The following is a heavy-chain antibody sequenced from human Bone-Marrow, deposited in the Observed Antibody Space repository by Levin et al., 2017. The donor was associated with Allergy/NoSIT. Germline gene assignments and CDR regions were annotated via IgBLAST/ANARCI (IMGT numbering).Heavy chain of an antibody. CDR2: ISGSGTST. V-gene: IGHV3-23*01. CDR1: GFTFSSYA. D-gene: IGHD6-19*01. CDR3: AKGAGWVAGAVALI. Sequence: GGSLRLSCAASGFTFSSYAMSWVRQAPGKGLDWVSAISGSGTSTYYADSVKGRFTISRANSMTTLYLQMNSLRAEDTAVYYCAKGAGWVAGAVALIWGQGTLVTVSS. J-gene: IGHJ4*02.